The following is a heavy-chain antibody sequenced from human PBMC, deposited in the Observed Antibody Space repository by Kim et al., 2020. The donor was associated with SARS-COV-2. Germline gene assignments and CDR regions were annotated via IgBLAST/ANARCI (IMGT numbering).Heavy chain of an antibody. V-gene: IGHV4-31*03. CDR1: GGSINSGGYY. CDR2: ITYAGST. J-gene: IGHJ3*02. CDR3: ATSTHDGSGSYYQSDAFDI. D-gene: IGHD3-10*01. Sequence: SETLSLTCTVSGGSINSGGYYWSWVRRHPGKGLEWIGHITYAGSTNSNPSLPGRISMSVDTSKNQFSLKLTSVTAADTAVYYCATSTHDGSGSYYQSDAFDIWGQGTVVPVSS.